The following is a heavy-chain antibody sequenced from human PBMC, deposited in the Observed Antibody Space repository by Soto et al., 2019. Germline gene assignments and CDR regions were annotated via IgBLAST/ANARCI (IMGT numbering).Heavy chain of an antibody. Sequence: EVQLVESGGGLVQPGGSLRLSCAASGFTFSSYWMSWVRQAPGKGLEWVANIKQDGSEKYYVDSVKGRFTISRDNAKNSLYLQMNSLRAEDTAVYYCVVRHSFGGVIVNDAFDIWGQGTMVTVSS. CDR1: GFTFSSYW. CDR3: VVRHSFGGVIVNDAFDI. D-gene: IGHD3-16*02. CDR2: IKQDGSEK. J-gene: IGHJ3*02. V-gene: IGHV3-7*01.